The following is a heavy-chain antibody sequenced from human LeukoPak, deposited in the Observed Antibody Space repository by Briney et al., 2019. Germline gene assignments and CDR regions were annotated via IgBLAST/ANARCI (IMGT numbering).Heavy chain of an antibody. Sequence: ASVKISCKASGYTFTDYYMHWVQQAPGKGLEWMGRADPEDGETIYAEKFQGRVTITADTSTDTAYMELSSLRSEDTAVYYCATLGSSEEFDYWGQGTLVTVSS. J-gene: IGHJ4*02. D-gene: IGHD6-6*01. CDR3: ATLGSSEEFDY. CDR2: ADPEDGET. CDR1: GYTFTDYY. V-gene: IGHV1-69-2*01.